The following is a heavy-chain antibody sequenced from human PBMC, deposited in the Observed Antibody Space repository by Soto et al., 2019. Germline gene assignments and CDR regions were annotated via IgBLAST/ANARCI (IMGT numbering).Heavy chain of an antibody. D-gene: IGHD3-3*01. V-gene: IGHV1-2*04. Sequence: ASVKVSCKASGYTFTGYYMHWVRQAPGQGLEWMGWINPNSGGTNYAQKFQGWVTMTRDTSISTAYMELSRLRSDDTAVYYCARGAIFGVVMRPRDAFDIWGQGTMVTVSS. CDR1: GYTFTGYY. CDR3: ARGAIFGVVMRPRDAFDI. CDR2: INPNSGGT. J-gene: IGHJ3*02.